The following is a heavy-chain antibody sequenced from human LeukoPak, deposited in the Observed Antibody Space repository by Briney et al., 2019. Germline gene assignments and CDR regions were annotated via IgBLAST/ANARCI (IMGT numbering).Heavy chain of an antibody. CDR2: IIPILGIA. CDR1: GGTFSSYA. J-gene: IGHJ3*02. D-gene: IGHD1-26*01. V-gene: IGHV1-69*04. Sequence: VASVKVSCKASGGTFSSYAISWVRQAPGQGLEWMGRIIPILGIANYAQKFQGRVTITADKSTSTAYMELSSLRSEDTAVYHCARDIVLAAPGLFDIWGQGTMVTVSS. CDR3: ARDIVLAAPGLFDI.